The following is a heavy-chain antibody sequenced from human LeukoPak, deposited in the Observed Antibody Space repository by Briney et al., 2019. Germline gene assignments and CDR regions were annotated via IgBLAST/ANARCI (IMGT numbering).Heavy chain of an antibody. CDR3: ARELLATWEGSSWYSHWFDP. D-gene: IGHD6-13*01. Sequence: KPSETLSLICTVSGGSISSYYWSWIRQPPGKGLEWIGYIYYSGSTNYNPSLKSRVTISVDTSKNQFSLKLSSVTAADTAVYYCARELLATWEGSSWYSHWFDPWGQGTLVTVSS. V-gene: IGHV4-59*01. CDR2: IYYSGST. J-gene: IGHJ5*02. CDR1: GGSISSYY.